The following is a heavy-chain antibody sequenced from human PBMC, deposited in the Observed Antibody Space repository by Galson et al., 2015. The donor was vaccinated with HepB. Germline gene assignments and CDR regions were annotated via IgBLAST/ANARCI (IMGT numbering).Heavy chain of an antibody. V-gene: IGHV1-69-2*01. CDR1: GYSFTDYY. J-gene: IGHJ5*02. CDR3: TTNLYVDRTTNWFEP. Sequence: VKVSCKVSGYSFTDYYMHWVQQAPGKGLEWMGLVDPGDGQTIYAQKFQGRVSITADTSADTVYMEMRSLRSEDTAVYYCTTNLYVDRTTNWFEPWGQGTLVTVSS. CDR2: VDPGDGQT. D-gene: IGHD2/OR15-2a*01.